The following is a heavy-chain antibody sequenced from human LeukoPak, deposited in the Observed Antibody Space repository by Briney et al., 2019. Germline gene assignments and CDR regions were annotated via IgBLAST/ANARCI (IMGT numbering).Heavy chain of an antibody. D-gene: IGHD4-23*01. Sequence: GGSLRLSCAVSGFTVSGNYMSWVRQAPGKELEWVSLIYGGGTTYYADSVKGRFTISRDNSKNTLYLQMNSLRAEDTAVYYCARRAGGYSHPYDYWGQGILVTVSS. CDR2: IYGGGTT. CDR3: ARRAGGYSHPYDY. CDR1: GFTVSGNY. J-gene: IGHJ4*02. V-gene: IGHV3-53*01.